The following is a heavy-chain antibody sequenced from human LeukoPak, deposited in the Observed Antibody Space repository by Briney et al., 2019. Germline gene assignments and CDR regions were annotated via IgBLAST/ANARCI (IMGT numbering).Heavy chain of an antibody. Sequence: ASVKVSCKASGYTFTSYDINWVRQATGQGLEWMGWMNPNSGNTGYAQKFQGRVTMTRNTSISTAYMELSSLRSEDTAVYYCASFAGSSWYTWGYWGQGTLVTVSS. CDR1: GYTFTSYD. V-gene: IGHV1-8*01. D-gene: IGHD6-13*01. J-gene: IGHJ4*02. CDR2: MNPNSGNT. CDR3: ASFAGSSWYTWGY.